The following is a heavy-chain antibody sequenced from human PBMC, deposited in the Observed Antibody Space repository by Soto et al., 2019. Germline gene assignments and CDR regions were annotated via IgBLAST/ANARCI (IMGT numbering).Heavy chain of an antibody. CDR1: GFTFSSYA. CDR3: ARVIDY. J-gene: IGHJ4*02. V-gene: IGHV3-30-3*01. Sequence: QVQLVESGGGVVQPGRSLRLSCAASGFTFSSYAMHWVRQASGKGLEWVAVISYDGSNKYYADSVKGRFTISRDNSKNTLYLQMNSLRAEDTAVYYCARVIDYWGQGTLVTVSS. CDR2: ISYDGSNK.